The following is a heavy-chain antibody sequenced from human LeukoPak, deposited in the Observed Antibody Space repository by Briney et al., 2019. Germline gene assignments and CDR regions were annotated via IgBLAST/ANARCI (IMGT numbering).Heavy chain of an antibody. CDR3: ARVPRGGDRFDP. D-gene: IGHD3-16*01. CDR2: INPNSGGT. J-gene: IGHJ5*02. CDR1: GYTFTGYY. Sequence: ASVKVSCKASGYTFTGYYMDWVRQAPGQGLEWMGWINPNSGGTNYAQKFQGRVTMTRTTSISTAYMELSSLRNDDTAVYYCARVPRGGDRFDPWGQGTLVTVSS. V-gene: IGHV1-2*02.